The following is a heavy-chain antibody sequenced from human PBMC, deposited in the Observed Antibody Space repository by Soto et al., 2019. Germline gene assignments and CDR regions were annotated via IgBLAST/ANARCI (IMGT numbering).Heavy chain of an antibody. Sequence: GGSLRLSCAASGFTFSSDAMSWVRQAPGKGLEWVSAISGSGGSTYYADSVKGRFTISRDNSKNTLYLQMNSLRAEDTAVYYCAKGHTYYYDSTGYYSGSNPPYYFDYWGQGTLVTVSS. D-gene: IGHD3-22*01. CDR3: AKGHTYYYDSTGYYSGSNPPYYFDY. CDR2: ISGSGGST. J-gene: IGHJ4*02. V-gene: IGHV3-23*01. CDR1: GFTFSSDA.